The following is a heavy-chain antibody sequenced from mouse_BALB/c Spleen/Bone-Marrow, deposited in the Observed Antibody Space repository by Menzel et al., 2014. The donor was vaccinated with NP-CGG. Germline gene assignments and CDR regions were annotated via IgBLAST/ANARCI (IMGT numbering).Heavy chain of an antibody. V-gene: IGHV5-12-2*01. CDR1: GFTFSSYT. Sequence: EVQGVESGGGLVQPGGSLKLSCAASGFTFSSYTMSWVRQTPEKRLEWVAYISNGGGSTYYPDTVKGRFTISRDNAKNALYLQMSSLKSEDTAMYYCARGLQGDAMDYWGQGTSVTVSS. CDR3: ARGLQGDAMDY. CDR2: ISNGGGST. J-gene: IGHJ4*01. D-gene: IGHD2-2*01.